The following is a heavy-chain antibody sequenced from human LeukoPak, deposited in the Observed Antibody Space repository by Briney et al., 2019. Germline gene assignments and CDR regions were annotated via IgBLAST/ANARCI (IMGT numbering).Heavy chain of an antibody. CDR3: IRDFRSADL. V-gene: IGHV3-74*01. J-gene: IGHJ5*02. CDR1: GFTFSNYW. Sequence: GGSLRLSCVASGFTFSNYWMHWVRQPPGKGLVWVSRIYVDGRTTNYADSVEGRFTISRDNAKNTVYLEMNSLSVEDTATYYCIRDFRSADLWGQGTLVTVTS. CDR2: IYVDGRTT.